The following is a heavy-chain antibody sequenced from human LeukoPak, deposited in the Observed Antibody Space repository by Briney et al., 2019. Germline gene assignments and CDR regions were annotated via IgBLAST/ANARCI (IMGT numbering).Heavy chain of an antibody. J-gene: IGHJ4*02. V-gene: IGHV1-46*01. CDR3: ARDIRNNGGWYYFDY. CDR1: GYTFTSYY. CDR2: INPSGGST. Sequence: ASVKVSCKASGYTFTSYYMHWVRQAPGQGLEWMGIINPSGGSTSYAQKFQGRVTMTRDTSISTAYMELSRLRSDDTAVYYCARDIRNNGGWYYFDYWGQGTLVTVSS. D-gene: IGHD6-19*01.